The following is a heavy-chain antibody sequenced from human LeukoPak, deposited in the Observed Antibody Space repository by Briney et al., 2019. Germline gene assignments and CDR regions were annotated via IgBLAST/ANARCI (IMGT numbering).Heavy chain of an antibody. J-gene: IGHJ4*02. CDR1: GYTFTSSG. D-gene: IGHD6-19*01. Sequence: GASVKVSCKAPGYTFTSSGISWVRQAPGQGLEWMGWISTYTGYSKYAQNLQGRVTMTADTSTSTAYMELSSLRSDDTAMHYCAKNSSGGYSDYWGQGTLVTVSS. V-gene: IGHV1-18*01. CDR2: ISTYTGYS. CDR3: AKNSSGGYSDY.